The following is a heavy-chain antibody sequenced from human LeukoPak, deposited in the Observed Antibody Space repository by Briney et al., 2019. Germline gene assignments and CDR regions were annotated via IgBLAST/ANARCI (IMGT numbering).Heavy chain of an antibody. Sequence: SETLSLTCTVSGGSISSSYWSWIRQPPGKGLEWIGYIYYSGSTNYNPSLKSRVTISVDTSKNQFSLKLSSVTAADTAVYYCAKDTFMVRGVRDHNWFDPWGQGTLVTVSS. D-gene: IGHD3-10*01. CDR2: IYYSGST. J-gene: IGHJ5*02. CDR1: GGSISSSY. CDR3: AKDTFMVRGVRDHNWFDP. V-gene: IGHV4-59*01.